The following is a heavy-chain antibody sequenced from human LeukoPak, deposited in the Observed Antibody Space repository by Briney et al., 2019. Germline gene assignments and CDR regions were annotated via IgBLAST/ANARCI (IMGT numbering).Heavy chain of an antibody. CDR2: IIPIFGTA. V-gene: IGHV1-69*05. CDR3: ARGGIVVIPPGIYLDP. J-gene: IGHJ5*02. CDR1: GGTFSSYA. Sequence: PVASVKVSCKASGGTFSSYAISWVRQAPGQGLEWMGGIIPIFGTANYAQKFQGRVTITTDESTSTAYMELSSLRSEDTAVYYCARGGIVVIPPGIYLDPWGQGTLVTVSS. D-gene: IGHD2-2*01.